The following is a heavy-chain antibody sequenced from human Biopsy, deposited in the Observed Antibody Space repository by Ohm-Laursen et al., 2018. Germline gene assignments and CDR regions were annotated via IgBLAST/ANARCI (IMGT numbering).Heavy chain of an antibody. CDR1: GYNFDIYP. V-gene: IGHV1-69*06. D-gene: IGHD1-1*01. J-gene: IGHJ1*01. CDR3: ATKLTGYFHH. CDR2: IVPLFETT. Sequence: ASVKASCKASGYNFDIYPLFWVRQAPGQGFEWMGGIVPLFETTDSAQKFQDRVTVAADTSTSTATMELRSLRSDDTAVYYCATKLTGYFHHWGQGTLVIVSS.